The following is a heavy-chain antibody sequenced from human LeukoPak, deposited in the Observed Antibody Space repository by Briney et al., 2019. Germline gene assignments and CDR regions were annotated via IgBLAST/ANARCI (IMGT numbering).Heavy chain of an antibody. Sequence: PSETLSLTCAVYGVSFSGYYWSWIRQSPGKGLEWIGEINHSGSAYYNPSLKSRVTISVDTSKNQFSLNLSSVAAADTAVYYCARGLGTTVFDYWGQGTLVTVSS. V-gene: IGHV4-34*01. CDR2: INHSGSA. D-gene: IGHD4-11*01. J-gene: IGHJ4*02. CDR1: GVSFSGYY. CDR3: ARGLGTTVFDY.